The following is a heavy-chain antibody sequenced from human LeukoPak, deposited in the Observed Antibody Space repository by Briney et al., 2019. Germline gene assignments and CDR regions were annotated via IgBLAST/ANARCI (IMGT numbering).Heavy chain of an antibody. CDR2: IKSSNT. CDR3: ARGDYYYMDV. V-gene: IGHV4-61*02. CDR1: GGSISSDRFY. Sequence: SETLSLTCTVSGGSISSDRFYWTWVRQPAGKGLEWIGRIKSSNTNYNPPLKSRVSISLDTSTNQFSLKLSSVTAADTAVYYCARGDYYYMDVWGKGTTVTVSS. J-gene: IGHJ6*03.